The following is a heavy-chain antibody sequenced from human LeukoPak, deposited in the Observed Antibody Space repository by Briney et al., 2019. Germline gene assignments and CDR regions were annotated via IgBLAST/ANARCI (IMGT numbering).Heavy chain of an antibody. V-gene: IGHV3-48*01. Sequence: GGSLRLSCVVSGFTFSPYSMNWVRQAPGKGLEWVAYISGRTSTIYYADSVYGRFTISRDNAKNSLYLQMNSLRAEDTAIYYCTKAPIVSCSGAFCYPFDSWGQGTLVTVSS. CDR3: TKAPIVSCSGAFCYPFDS. CDR2: ISGRTSTI. CDR1: GFTFSPYS. J-gene: IGHJ4*02. D-gene: IGHD2-15*01.